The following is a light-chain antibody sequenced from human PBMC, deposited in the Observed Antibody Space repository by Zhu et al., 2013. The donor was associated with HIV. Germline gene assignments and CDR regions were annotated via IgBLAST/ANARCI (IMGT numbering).Light chain of an antibody. CDR2: EVN. Sequence: QSALTQPASVSGSPGQSITISCIGTDSDIGGYKYVSWYQQHPGKAPQLLLYEVNNRPSGVSNRFSGSKSGNTASLTISGLQGEDEADYYCSSYTSSSTLVFGGGTKVTVL. CDR1: DSDIGGYKY. CDR3: SSYTSSSTLV. V-gene: IGLV2-14*01. J-gene: IGLJ3*02.